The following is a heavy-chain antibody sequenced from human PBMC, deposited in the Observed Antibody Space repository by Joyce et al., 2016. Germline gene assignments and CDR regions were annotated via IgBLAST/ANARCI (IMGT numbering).Heavy chain of an antibody. D-gene: IGHD3-16*01. V-gene: IGHV4-39*07. Sequence: QLQLQESGAGLVKSSETLSLSCSVSRGSISSSPYYWGWIRQPPGKGLEWIGNIYYSGSTYYTPSLKRRVTISVDPSNTQFSLKLRSATAADTAVYYCARLGGRYYFDYWGQGTLVTVSS. J-gene: IGHJ4*02. CDR2: IYYSGST. CDR3: ARLGGRYYFDY. CDR1: RGSISSSPYY.